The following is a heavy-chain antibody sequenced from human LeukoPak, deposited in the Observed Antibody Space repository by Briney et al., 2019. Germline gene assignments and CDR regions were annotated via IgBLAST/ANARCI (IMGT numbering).Heavy chain of an antibody. V-gene: IGHV4-59*01. D-gene: IGHD4-17*01. CDR2: VHNSGDT. CDR1: GGSISDYY. J-gene: IGHJ4*02. Sequence: PSETLSLTCTISGGSISDYYWGWIRQPPGKGLEWIGYVHNSGDTNYNPSLRSRVTISLDTSKNDFSLKLSSVTAADTAVYYCARVWSYGDYRYYFDYWGQGTLVTVSS. CDR3: ARVWSYGDYRYYFDY.